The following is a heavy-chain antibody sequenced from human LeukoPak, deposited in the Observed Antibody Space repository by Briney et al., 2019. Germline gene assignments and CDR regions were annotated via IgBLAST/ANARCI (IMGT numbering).Heavy chain of an antibody. CDR1: GGSFSGYY. Sequence: SETLSLTCAVYGGSFSGYYWSWIRQPPGKGLEWIGEINHSGSTNYNPSLKSRVTISVDTSKNQFSLKLSSVTAADTAVYYCARLILGNWGQGTLVTVSS. CDR3: ARLILGN. J-gene: IGHJ4*02. V-gene: IGHV4-34*01. D-gene: IGHD3-3*01. CDR2: INHSGST.